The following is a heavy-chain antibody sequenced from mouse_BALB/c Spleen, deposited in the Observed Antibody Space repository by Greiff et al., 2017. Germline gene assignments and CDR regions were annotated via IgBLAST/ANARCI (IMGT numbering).Heavy chain of an antibody. J-gene: IGHJ3*01. V-gene: IGHV5-12-2*01. CDR1: GFTFSSYT. Sequence: DVKLVESGGGLVQPGGSLKLSCAASGFTFSSYTMSWVRQTPEKRLEWVAYISNGGGSTYYPDTVKGRFTISRDNAKNNLYLQMSSLKSEDTAMYYCARHRGTMITGFAYWGQGTLVTVSA. CDR2: ISNGGGST. D-gene: IGHD2-4*01. CDR3: ARHRGTMITGFAY.